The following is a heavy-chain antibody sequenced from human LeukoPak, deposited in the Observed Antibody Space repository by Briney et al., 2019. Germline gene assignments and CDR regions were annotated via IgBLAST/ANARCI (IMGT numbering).Heavy chain of an antibody. CDR3: ARVNYYDSSGSYWWFDP. Sequence: SETLSLTCTVSGGSISSYYWSWIRQPPGKGLEWIGEINHSGSTNYNPSLKSRVTISVDPSKNQFSLKLSSVTAADTAVYYCARVNYYDSSGSYWWFDPWGQGTLVTVSS. CDR2: INHSGST. CDR1: GGSISSYY. V-gene: IGHV4-34*01. J-gene: IGHJ5*02. D-gene: IGHD3-22*01.